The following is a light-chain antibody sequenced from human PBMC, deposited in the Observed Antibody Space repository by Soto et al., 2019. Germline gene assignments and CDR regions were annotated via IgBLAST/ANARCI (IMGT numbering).Light chain of an antibody. V-gene: IGKV3-20*01. Sequence: EIVLTQSPGTLSLSPGERATLSCRPSQSVSGTYLAWYQQKPGQAPRLLIYGASNRATGTPDRFSGSGSGTDFTLTISRLEPEDFAVYYCHQYGSSPPYTFGQGTKLEI. CDR3: HQYGSSPPYT. J-gene: IGKJ2*01. CDR2: GAS. CDR1: QSVSGTY.